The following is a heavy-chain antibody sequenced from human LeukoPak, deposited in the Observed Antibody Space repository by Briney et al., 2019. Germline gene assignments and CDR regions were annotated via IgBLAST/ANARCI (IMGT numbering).Heavy chain of an antibody. CDR3: ARGGGNYYNHSFDY. J-gene: IGHJ4*02. D-gene: IGHD1-26*01. V-gene: IGHV4-31*03. Sequence: PSETLSLTCTVSDGFISSGGYYWSWIRQHPGKGLEWIGYIYSRGSTYYNPSLKSRVTISGDTSKNQFSLKLSSVTAADTAIYYCARGGGNYYNHSFDYWGQGTLVTVSS. CDR2: IYSRGST. CDR1: DGFISSGGYY.